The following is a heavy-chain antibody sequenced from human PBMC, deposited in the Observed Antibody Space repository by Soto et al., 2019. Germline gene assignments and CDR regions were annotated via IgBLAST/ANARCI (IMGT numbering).Heavy chain of an antibody. CDR1: GGSISSGGYY. J-gene: IGHJ4*02. CDR3: ARDVAVYCGGDCYYFDY. CDR2: IYYSGST. D-gene: IGHD2-21*02. Sequence: TSETLSLTCTVSGGSISSGGYYWSWIRQHPGKGLEWIGYIYYSGSTYYNPSLKSRVTISVDTSKNQFSLKLSSVTAADTAVYYCARDVAVYCGGDCYYFDYWGQGTLVTVSS. V-gene: IGHV4-31*03.